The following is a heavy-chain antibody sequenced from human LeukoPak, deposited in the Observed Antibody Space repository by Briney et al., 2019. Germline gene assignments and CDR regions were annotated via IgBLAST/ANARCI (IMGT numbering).Heavy chain of an antibody. CDR3: ARGPYSYDSSGAFDI. D-gene: IGHD3-22*01. CDR1: GGSFSTYY. CDR2: INHSGRT. J-gene: IGHJ3*02. Sequence: SETLSLTCAVYGGSFSTYYWSWIRQPPGKGLEWIGEINHSGRTNYNPSLKSRVTISVDTSKNQFSLKLSPVTAADTAVYFCARGPYSYDSSGAFDIWGQGTMVTVSS. V-gene: IGHV4-34*01.